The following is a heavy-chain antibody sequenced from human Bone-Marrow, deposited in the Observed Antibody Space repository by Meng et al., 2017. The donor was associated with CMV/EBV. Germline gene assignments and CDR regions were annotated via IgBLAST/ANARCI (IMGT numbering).Heavy chain of an antibody. CDR2: MNPNSGNT. CDR3: AAGPLTVTWRGYYYYGMDV. V-gene: IGHV1-8*03. J-gene: IGHJ6*02. Sequence: ASVKVSCKASGYTFTNYDINWVRQATGQGLEWMGWMNPNSGNTGYAQKFQGRVTITINTSISTAYMELSSLRSEDTAVYYCAAGPLTVTWRGYYYYGMDVWGQGTTVTVSS. D-gene: IGHD4-11*01. CDR1: GYTFTNYD.